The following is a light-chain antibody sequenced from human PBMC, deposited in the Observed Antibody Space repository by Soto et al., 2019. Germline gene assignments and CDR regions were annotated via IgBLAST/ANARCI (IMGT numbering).Light chain of an antibody. CDR1: QSVSSN. Sequence: EIVMTQSPATLSVSPGERATLSCRASQSVSSNLAWYQQKPGQAPRLLIYGASTRATGIPARFSGSGSGTEFTLTISSLQSEDFAVYYWQQYHNWPPTFGQGTRLEIK. J-gene: IGKJ5*01. CDR2: GAS. CDR3: QQYHNWPPT. V-gene: IGKV3-15*01.